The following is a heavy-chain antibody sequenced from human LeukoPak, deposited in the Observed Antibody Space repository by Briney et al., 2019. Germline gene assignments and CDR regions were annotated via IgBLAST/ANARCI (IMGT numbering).Heavy chain of an antibody. CDR3: ARIGGGYYFDY. D-gene: IGHD3-16*01. V-gene: IGHV3-53*01. CDR1: GFTVSSNY. J-gene: IGHJ4*02. CDR2: IYSGGST. Sequence: GGSLRLSCAASGFTVSSNYMSWVRQAPGKGLEWVSVIYSGGSTYYADSVKGRFIISRDNSKNALYLQVNSLRAEDTAVYYCARIGGGYYFDYWGQGTLVTVSS.